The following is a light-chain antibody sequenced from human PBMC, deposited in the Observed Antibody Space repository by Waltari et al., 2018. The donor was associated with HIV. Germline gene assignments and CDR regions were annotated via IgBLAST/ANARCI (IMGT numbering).Light chain of an antibody. CDR1: SSDVGGYNY. J-gene: IGLJ2*01. CDR2: DVN. V-gene: IGLV2-14*03. Sequence: HSALTQPASVSGSPGQSITIPCTGTSSDVGGYNYVSWYRLHPGEVPKLMIFDVNNQPSGGSMRFPGSNSGNPASLTISGLQVEDEADYYCSSDTSSSIVIFGGGTKVTVL. CDR3: SSDTSSSIVI.